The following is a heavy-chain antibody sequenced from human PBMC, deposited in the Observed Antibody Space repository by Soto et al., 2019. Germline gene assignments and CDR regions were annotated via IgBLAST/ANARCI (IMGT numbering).Heavy chain of an antibody. J-gene: IGHJ4*02. V-gene: IGHV3-23*01. D-gene: IGHD6-19*01. CDR2: ITVSGGST. Sequence: EVQLLESGGGLVQPGGSLRLSCVASGFTFSNYAMRWVRQAPGKGLEWVSAITVSGGSTYYADSVRGRFTVSRDNSKNTLFLQMDSMTAADKAVYYCGKQLHDSGAIDYRGQGTLVTVSS. CDR3: GKQLHDSGAIDY. CDR1: GFTFSNYA.